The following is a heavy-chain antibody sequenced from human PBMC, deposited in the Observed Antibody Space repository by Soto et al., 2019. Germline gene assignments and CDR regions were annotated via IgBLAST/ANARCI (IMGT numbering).Heavy chain of an antibody. D-gene: IGHD2-15*01. V-gene: IGHV1-69*13. J-gene: IGHJ4*02. CDR2: IIPIFGTA. CDR3: AREVAVQYYFDY. Sequence: SVKVSCKASGGTFRSYAISWVRQAPGQGLEWMGGIIPIFGTANYAQKFQGRVTITADESTSTAYMELSSLRSEDTAVYYCAREVAVQYYFDYWGQGTLVTVSS. CDR1: GGTFRSYA.